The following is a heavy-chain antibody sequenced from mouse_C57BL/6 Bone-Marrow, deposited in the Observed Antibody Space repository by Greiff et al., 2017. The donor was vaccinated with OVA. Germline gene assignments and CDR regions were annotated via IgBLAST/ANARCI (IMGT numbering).Heavy chain of an antibody. J-gene: IGHJ2*01. Sequence: VQLQQPGAELVRPGSSVKLSCKASGYTFTSYWMHWVKQRPIQGLEWIGNIDPSDSETNYNQKFKDKATLTVDKSSSTAYMQLSSLTSEDSAVYYCERRGERGLREWYYFDYWGQGTTLTVSS. D-gene: IGHD3-1*01. CDR2: IDPSDSET. CDR3: ERRGERGLREWYYFDY. V-gene: IGHV1-52*01. CDR1: GYTFTSYW.